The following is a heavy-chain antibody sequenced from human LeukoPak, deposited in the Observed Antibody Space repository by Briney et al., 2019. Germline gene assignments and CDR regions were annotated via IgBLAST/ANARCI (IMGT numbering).Heavy chain of an antibody. CDR2: IWYDGSNK. CDR1: GFTFSSYG. Sequence: GGSLRLSCAASGFTFSSYGMHWVRQAPGKGLEWVAVIWYDGSNKYYADSVKGRFTISRDNSKNTLYLQMNSLRAEDTVVYYCARDEEDGYFDYWGQGTLVTVSS. D-gene: IGHD5-24*01. CDR3: ARDEEDGYFDY. J-gene: IGHJ4*02. V-gene: IGHV3-33*01.